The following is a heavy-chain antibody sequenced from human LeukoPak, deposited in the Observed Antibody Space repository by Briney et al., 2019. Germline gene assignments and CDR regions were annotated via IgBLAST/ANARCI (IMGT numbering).Heavy chain of an antibody. J-gene: IGHJ3*02. CDR1: GYTFTGYY. CDR2: INPNSGGT. D-gene: IGHD3-16*01. Sequence: ASVKVSCKASGYTFTGYYMHWVRQAPGQGLEWVGWINPNSGGTNYAQKFQGRVTMTRDTSISTAYMELSRLRSDDTAVYYCARVSRVGGSRAFDIWGQGTMVTVSS. V-gene: IGHV1-2*02. CDR3: ARVSRVGGSRAFDI.